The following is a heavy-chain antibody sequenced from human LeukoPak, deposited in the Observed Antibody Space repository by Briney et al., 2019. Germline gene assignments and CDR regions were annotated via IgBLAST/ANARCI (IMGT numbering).Heavy chain of an antibody. CDR3: TTFDY. CDR2: FDPKDGDT. CDR1: GYTLTELS. J-gene: IGHJ4*02. V-gene: IGHV1-24*01. Sequence: ASVKVPCKVSGYTLTELSVHWVRQAPGKGLEWMGNFDPKDGDTIYAQKFQGRVTMTRDMSMSTVYMELSSLRSEDTAVFYCTTFDYWGQGTLVTVSS.